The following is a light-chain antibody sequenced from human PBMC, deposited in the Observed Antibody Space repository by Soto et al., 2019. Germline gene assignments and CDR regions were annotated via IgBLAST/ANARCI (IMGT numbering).Light chain of an antibody. J-gene: IGKJ4*01. Sequence: DKGMSQSPVTLSVSPGESANLSCRASQNIESNLAWYQQKPGQSPRLLIYTASTRASGIPARFSGSGYGTEFTLTISSLQSEDSAVYYCQQCNNWPPLTFGGGSNVAIK. V-gene: IGKV3-15*01. CDR2: TAS. CDR1: QNIESN. CDR3: QQCNNWPPLT.